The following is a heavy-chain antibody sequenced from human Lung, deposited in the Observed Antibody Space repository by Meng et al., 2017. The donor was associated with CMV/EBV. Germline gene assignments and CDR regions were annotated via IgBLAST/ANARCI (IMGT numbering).Heavy chain of an antibody. V-gene: IGHV3-30-3*02. J-gene: IGHJ6*02. CDR1: GFTFSSYA. D-gene: IGHD3-22*01. CDR3: AKRGDSSGTYAMDV. CDR2: ISYDGTNK. Sequence: GGSLRLXCAASGFTFSSYAMHWVRQAPGKGLEWVAVISYDGTNKYYADSVKGRFAISRDNSKNTLYLQMNSLRAEDAAVYYCAKRGDSSGTYAMDVWGQGXTVTVSS.